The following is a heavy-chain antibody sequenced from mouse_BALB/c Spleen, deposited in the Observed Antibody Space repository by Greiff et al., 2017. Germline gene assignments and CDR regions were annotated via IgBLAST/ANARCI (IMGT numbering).Heavy chain of an antibody. J-gene: IGHJ4*01. V-gene: IGHV1-18*01. CDR1: GYTFTDYN. CDR2: INPNNGGT. CDR3: ARKGDYRYGGGYAMDY. D-gene: IGHD2-14*01. Sequence: EVQLQESGPELVKPGASVKIPCKASGYTFTDYNMDWVKQSHGKSLEWIGDINPNNGGTIYNQKFKGKATLTVDKSSSTAYMELRSLTSEDTAVYYCARKGDYRYGGGYAMDYWGQGTSVTVSS.